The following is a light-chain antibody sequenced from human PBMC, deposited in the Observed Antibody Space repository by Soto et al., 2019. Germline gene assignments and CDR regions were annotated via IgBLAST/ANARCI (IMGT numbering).Light chain of an antibody. CDR2: GAS. V-gene: IGKV3-15*01. CDR3: QQANSFPFT. J-gene: IGKJ5*01. CDR1: QSVSSN. Sequence: EIVMTQSPATLSVSPVERATLSCMASQSVSSNLAWYQQKPGQAPRLLIYGASTRATGIPSRFSGSGSGTDFTLTISSLQPEDFATYYCQQANSFPFTFGQGTRLEIK.